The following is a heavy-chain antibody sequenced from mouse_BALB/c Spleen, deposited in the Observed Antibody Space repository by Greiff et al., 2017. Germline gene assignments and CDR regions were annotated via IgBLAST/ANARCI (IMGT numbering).Heavy chain of an antibody. CDR3: ARSYGNHHGTMNY. J-gene: IGHJ4*01. Sequence: QVQLKQSGPELVKPGASVKISCKASGYAFSSSWMNWVKQRPGQGLEWIGRIYPGDGDTNYNGKFKGKATLTADKSSSTAYMQLSSLTSVDSAVYVCARSYGNHHGTMNYWGQGTSVTVSS. CDR2: IYPGDGDT. D-gene: IGHD2-1*01. V-gene: IGHV1-82*01. CDR1: GYAFSSSW.